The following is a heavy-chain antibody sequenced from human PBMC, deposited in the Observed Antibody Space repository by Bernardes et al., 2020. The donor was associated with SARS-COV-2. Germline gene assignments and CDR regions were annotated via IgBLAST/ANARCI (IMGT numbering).Heavy chain of an antibody. V-gene: IGHV3-23*01. J-gene: IGHJ4*02. CDR1: GSIFEDHA. CDR3: AKDGPYYETWSGYFTEGHYFDF. CDR2: VSSGGRNT. Sequence: GGSLRLSCVVSGSIFEDHAMSWVRQAPGKGLEWVSSVSSGGRNTKYEDSVKGRFTISRDNSKNTLYLQMNRLRAEDTAVYYCAKDGPYYETWSGYFTEGHYFDFWGQGLPVTVSS. D-gene: IGHD3-3*01.